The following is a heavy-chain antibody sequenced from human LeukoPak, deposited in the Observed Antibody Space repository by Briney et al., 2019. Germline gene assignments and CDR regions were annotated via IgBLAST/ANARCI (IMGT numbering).Heavy chain of an antibody. CDR1: GFTFSSYG. CDR3: ARGYNWNYEDLGFFDY. CDR2: IWYDGSNK. Sequence: GGSPRLSCAASGFTFSSYGMHWVRQAPGKGLEWVAVIWYDGSNKYYADSVKGRFTISRDNSKNTLYLQMNSLRAEDTAVYYCARGYNWNYEDLGFFDYWGQGTLVTVSS. V-gene: IGHV3-33*01. D-gene: IGHD1-7*01. J-gene: IGHJ4*02.